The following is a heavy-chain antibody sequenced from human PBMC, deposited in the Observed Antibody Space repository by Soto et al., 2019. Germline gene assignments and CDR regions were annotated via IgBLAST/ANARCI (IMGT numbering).Heavy chain of an antibody. J-gene: IGHJ5*02. D-gene: IGHD2-2*01. CDR3: ARQWLDRRYQLLSNWFDP. CDR2: IYYSGST. Sequence: SETLSLTCTVSGGSISSSSYYWGWIRQPPGKGLEWIGSIYYSGSTYYNPSLKSRVTISVDTSKNQFSLKLSSVTAADTAVYYCARQWLDRRYQLLSNWFDPWGQGTLVTVSS. CDR1: GGSISSSSYY. V-gene: IGHV4-39*01.